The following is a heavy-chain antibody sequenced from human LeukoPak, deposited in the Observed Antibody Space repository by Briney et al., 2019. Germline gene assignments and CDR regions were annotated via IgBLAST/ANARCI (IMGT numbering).Heavy chain of an antibody. CDR1: GFTFSSYA. CDR2: ISGSGGST. CDR3: ARTKIVVVVATPTYYFDY. Sequence: GGSLRLSCAASGFTFSSYAMSWVRQAPGKGLEWVSAISGSGGSTYYADSVKGRFTISRDNSKNTLYLQMNSLRAEDTAVYFCARTKIVVVVATPTYYFDYWGQGTLVTVSS. V-gene: IGHV3-23*01. D-gene: IGHD2-15*01. J-gene: IGHJ4*02.